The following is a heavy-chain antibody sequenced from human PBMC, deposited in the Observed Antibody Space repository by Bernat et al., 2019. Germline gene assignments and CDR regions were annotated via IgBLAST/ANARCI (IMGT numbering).Heavy chain of an antibody. Sequence: QLQLQESGPGLVKPSETLSLTYTVSGGSISSSSYYWGWIRQPPGKGLEWIGSIYYSGSTYYNPSLKSRVTISVDTSKNQFSLKLSSVTAADTAVYYCARHERGTGLGSAFDIWGQGTMVTVSS. CDR3: ARHERGTGLGSAFDI. CDR1: GGSISSSSYY. V-gene: IGHV4-39*01. J-gene: IGHJ3*02. D-gene: IGHD3-16*01. CDR2: IYYSGST.